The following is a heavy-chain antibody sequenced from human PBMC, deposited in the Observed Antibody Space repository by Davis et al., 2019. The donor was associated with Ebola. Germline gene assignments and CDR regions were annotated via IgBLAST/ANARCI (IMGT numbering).Heavy chain of an antibody. J-gene: IGHJ4*02. V-gene: IGHV4-39*01. D-gene: IGHD6-19*01. Sequence: MPSETLSLTCTVSGGSISSSSYFWGWIRQPPGKGLEWIGSIYYSGSTYYNPSLKSQVTIAVDTSKNQFSLKLSSVTAADTAVYYCARQSPRSSGWYIDYWGQGTLVTVSS. CDR2: IYYSGST. CDR1: GGSISSSSYF. CDR3: ARQSPRSSGWYIDY.